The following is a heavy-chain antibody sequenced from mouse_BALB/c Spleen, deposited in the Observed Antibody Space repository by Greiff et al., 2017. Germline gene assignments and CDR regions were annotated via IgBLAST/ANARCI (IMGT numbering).Heavy chain of an antibody. Sequence: EVQLVETGGGLVQPKGSLKLSCAASGFTFNTNAMNWVRQAPGKGLEWVARIRSKSNNYATYYADSVKDRFTISRDDSQSMLYLQMNNLKTEDTAMYYCVRETYYGKYYYAMDYWGQGTSVTVSS. CDR3: VRETYYGKYYYAMDY. D-gene: IGHD2-10*01. V-gene: IGHV10S3*01. CDR2: IRSKSNNYAT. J-gene: IGHJ4*01. CDR1: GFTFNTNA.